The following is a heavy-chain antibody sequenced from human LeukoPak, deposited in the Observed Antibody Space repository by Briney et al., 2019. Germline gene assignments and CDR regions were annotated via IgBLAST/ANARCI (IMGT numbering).Heavy chain of an antibody. D-gene: IGHD1-1*01. CDR3: ARVPRLEPNPVAFDI. Sequence: SSETLSLTCTVSGGSISSSSYYWGWIRQPPGKGLEWIGSIYYSGSTYYNPSPKSRVTISVDTSKNQFSLKLSSVTAADTAVYYCARVPRLEPNPVAFDIWGQGTMVTVSS. CDR2: IYYSGST. CDR1: GGSISSSSYY. V-gene: IGHV4-39*07. J-gene: IGHJ3*02.